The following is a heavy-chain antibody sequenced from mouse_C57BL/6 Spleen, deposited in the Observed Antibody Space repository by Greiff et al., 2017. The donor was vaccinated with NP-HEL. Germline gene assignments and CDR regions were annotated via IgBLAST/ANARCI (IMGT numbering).Heavy chain of an antibody. D-gene: IGHD1-1*01. J-gene: IGHJ2*01. Sequence: VQLQQPGAELVKPGASVKLSCKASGYTFTSYWMQWVKQRPGQGLEWIGEIDPSDSYTNYNQKFKGKATLTVDTSSSTAYMQLSSLTSEDSAVYYCARLRPITTVAPYYFDYWGQGTTLTVSS. CDR3: ARLRPITTVAPYYFDY. V-gene: IGHV1-50*01. CDR2: IDPSDSYT. CDR1: GYTFTSYW.